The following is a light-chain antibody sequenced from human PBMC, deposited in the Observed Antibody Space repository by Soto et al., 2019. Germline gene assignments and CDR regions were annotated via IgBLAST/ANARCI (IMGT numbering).Light chain of an antibody. V-gene: IGKV3-20*01. CDR1: QTVRTNY. Sequence: EIVLTQSPGTLSLSPGERATLSCRASQTVRTNYLAWFQHKPGQAPRLLIYGASSRATGIPDRFSGSGSGTDFSLTINRLEPEDFVVYFCQQYSDSPLTFGGGTKVEIK. CDR3: QQYSDSPLT. J-gene: IGKJ4*01. CDR2: GAS.